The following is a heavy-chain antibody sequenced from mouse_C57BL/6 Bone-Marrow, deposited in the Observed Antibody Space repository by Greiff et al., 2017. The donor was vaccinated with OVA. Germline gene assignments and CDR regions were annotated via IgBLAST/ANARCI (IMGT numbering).Heavy chain of an antibody. CDR1: GYTFTSYG. CDR3: ARPLDYYGSSYVDYAMDY. V-gene: IGHV1-81*01. CDR2: IYPRSGHT. D-gene: IGHD1-1*01. Sequence: QVQLQQSGAELARPGASVKLSCKASGYTFTSYGISWVKQRTGQGLEWIGEIYPRSGHTYYNEKFKGTATLTADKSSSTAYMELRSLTSEDSAVYFCARPLDYYGSSYVDYAMDYWGQGTSVTVSS. J-gene: IGHJ4*01.